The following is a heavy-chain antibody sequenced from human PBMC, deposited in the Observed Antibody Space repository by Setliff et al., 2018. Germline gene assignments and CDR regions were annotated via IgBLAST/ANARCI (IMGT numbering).Heavy chain of an antibody. V-gene: IGHV1-69*05. Sequence: SVKVSCKASGATFSSHGISWVRQAPGQGLEWMGGTIPMFGTTEYAQKFQGRLTIITDESTNTAFMQLSSLGSGDTAVYYCVREGVDSRSSTDYRYYMDVWGKGTTVTVSS. J-gene: IGHJ6*03. CDR3: VREGVDSRSSTDYRYYMDV. CDR2: TIPMFGTT. CDR1: GATFSSHG. D-gene: IGHD3-22*01.